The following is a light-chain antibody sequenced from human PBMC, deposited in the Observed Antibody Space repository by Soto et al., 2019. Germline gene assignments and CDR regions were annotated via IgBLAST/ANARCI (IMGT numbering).Light chain of an antibody. CDR1: QSLIYSDGNTY. J-gene: IGKJ2*01. CDR3: MQRAHPPHT. Sequence: DVVMTQSPLSLPVTLGQPASISCRSSQSLIYSDGNTYLNWFQQTPGQSPRRLIYKVSNRDSGVPDRFNGRGSGTNFTVQISRVEAEDVGVYYCMQRAHPPHTFGQGTKLDIK. CDR2: KVS. V-gene: IGKV2-30*01.